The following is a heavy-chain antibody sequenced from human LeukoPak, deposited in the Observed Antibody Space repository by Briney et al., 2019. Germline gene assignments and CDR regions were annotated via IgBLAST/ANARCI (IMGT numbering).Heavy chain of an antibody. Sequence: SETLSLTCAVSGYSISSGYYWGWIRPPPGKGLEWIGSMHHGGTTYYSPSLKSRVTITVDTSKNQLSLKLSSVTAADTAVYYCARHDGGSYSKFVYWGQGTLVTASS. CDR1: GYSISSGYY. CDR3: ARHDGGSYSKFVY. CDR2: MHHGGTT. J-gene: IGHJ4*02. V-gene: IGHV4-38-2*01. D-gene: IGHD1-26*01.